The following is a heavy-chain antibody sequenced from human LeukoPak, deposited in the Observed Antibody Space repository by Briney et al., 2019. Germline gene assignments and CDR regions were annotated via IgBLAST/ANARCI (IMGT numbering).Heavy chain of an antibody. V-gene: IGHV3-64*01. J-gene: IGHJ4*02. D-gene: IGHD4-17*01. CDR3: ARGYGDFKYYFDY. CDR1: GFTFSSHA. CDR2: ISSNGGST. Sequence: GGSLRLSCAASGFTFSSHAMHWVRQAPGKGLEYVSAISSNGGSTYYANSVKGRFTISRDNSKNTLYLQMGSLRAEDMAVHYCARGYGDFKYYFDYWGQGTLVTVSS.